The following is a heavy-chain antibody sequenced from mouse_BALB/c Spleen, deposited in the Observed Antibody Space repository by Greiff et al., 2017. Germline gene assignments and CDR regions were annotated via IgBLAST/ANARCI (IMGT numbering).Heavy chain of an antibody. V-gene: IGHV1-67*01. CDR2: ISTYYGNT. Sequence: QVQLKESGPELVRPGVSVKISCKGSGYTFTDYAMHWVKQSHAKSLEWIGVISTYYGNTNYNQKFKGKATMTVDKSSSTAYMELARLTSEDSAIYYCARAGLRLPFDYWGQGTTLTVSS. CDR1: GYTFTDYA. CDR3: ARAGLRLPFDY. D-gene: IGHD2-4*01. J-gene: IGHJ2*01.